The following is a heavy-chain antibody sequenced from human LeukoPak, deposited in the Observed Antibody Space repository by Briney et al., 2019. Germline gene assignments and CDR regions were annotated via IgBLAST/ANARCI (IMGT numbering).Heavy chain of an antibody. CDR2: MNSDGSNI. CDR1: GFTFSSDW. Sequence: QPGGSLILSCAASGFTFSSDWMHWVRQARGKGLVWVPYMNSDGSNIRYADSVKGRFSISRDNAKNTLYLQMNSLRDDVTAVYYCARGGVAGGLDYWGRGTLVSVSS. D-gene: IGHD6-13*01. J-gene: IGHJ4*02. V-gene: IGHV3-74*01. CDR3: ARGGVAGGLDY.